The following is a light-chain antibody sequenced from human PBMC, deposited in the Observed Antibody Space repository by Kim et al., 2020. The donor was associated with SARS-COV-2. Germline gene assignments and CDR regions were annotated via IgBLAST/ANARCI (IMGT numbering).Light chain of an antibody. CDR3: QQSNDWPPLT. J-gene: IGKJ1*01. CDR2: DAT. V-gene: IGKV3-15*01. CDR1: QTINNM. Sequence: PPGERATLSCRASQTINNMLVWYQQKPGQAPRLLIYDATTRATGIPARFIGSGSETDFTLTISSLQSEDFAVYYCQQSNDWPPLTFGQGTKVDIK.